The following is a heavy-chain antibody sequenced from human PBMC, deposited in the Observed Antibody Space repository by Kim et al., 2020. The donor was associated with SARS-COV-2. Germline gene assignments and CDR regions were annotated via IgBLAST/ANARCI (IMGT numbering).Heavy chain of an antibody. Sequence: SETLSLTCTVSGGSISSYYWSWIRQPPGKGLEWIGYIYYSGSTNYNPSLKSRVTISVDTSKNQFSLKLSSVTAADTAVYYCAGGEIVVGLDPYYYGMDVWGQGTTVTVSS. J-gene: IGHJ6*02. CDR3: AGGEIVVGLDPYYYGMDV. CDR1: GGSISSYY. D-gene: IGHD2-15*01. CDR2: IYYSGST. V-gene: IGHV4-59*08.